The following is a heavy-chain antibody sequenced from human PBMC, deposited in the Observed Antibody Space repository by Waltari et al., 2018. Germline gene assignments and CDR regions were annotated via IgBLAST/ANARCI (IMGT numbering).Heavy chain of an antibody. CDR3: AQGRVNPGIAAAGTNYYMDV. CDR1: GSTFSSYG. J-gene: IGHJ6*03. CDR2: IRYDGRNQ. V-gene: IGHV3-30*02. D-gene: IGHD6-13*01. Sequence: QVQLVESGGGVVQPGGSLRLSCAASGSTFSSYGMHWVRQAPGKGRGWVACIRYDGRNQYYADSVKGRFTISRDNSKNTLYLQMNSLRAEDTAVYYCAQGRVNPGIAAAGTNYYMDVWGKGTTVTVSS.